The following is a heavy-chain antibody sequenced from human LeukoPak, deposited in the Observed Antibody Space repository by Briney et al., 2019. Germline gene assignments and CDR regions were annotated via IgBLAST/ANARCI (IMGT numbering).Heavy chain of an antibody. CDR3: ARGPTMKMDV. Sequence: GGSLTLSCAASGFTFSSYSMNWARQAPGNVLVWVSSINSRSNSKYYADSVKGRFTISRDNAKNSLYLQMNSLRAEDTAVYYCARGPTMKMDVWGKGTTVTDSS. D-gene: IGHD3-22*01. J-gene: IGHJ6*01. CDR1: GFTFSSYS. CDR2: INSRSNSK. V-gene: IGHV3-21*01.